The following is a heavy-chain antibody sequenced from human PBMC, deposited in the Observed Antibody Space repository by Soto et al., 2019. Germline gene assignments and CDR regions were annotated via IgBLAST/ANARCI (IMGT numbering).Heavy chain of an antibody. CDR3: TTDLAAAGRKGYYYGMDV. CDR1: GSTFSNAC. Sequence: GGSLRLSCAASGSTFSNACMNWVRQAPGKGLEWVGRIKSKTDGGTTDYAAPMKGRFTISRDDSKNTLYLQMNSLKTEDTAVYYCTTDLAAAGRKGYYYGMDVWGQGTTVTVSS. V-gene: IGHV3-15*07. CDR2: IKSKTDGGTT. J-gene: IGHJ6*02. D-gene: IGHD6-13*01.